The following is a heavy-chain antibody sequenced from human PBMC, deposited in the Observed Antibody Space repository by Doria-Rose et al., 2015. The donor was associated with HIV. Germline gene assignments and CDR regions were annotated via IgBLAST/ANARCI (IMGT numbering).Heavy chain of an antibody. CDR1: GVSLSSPGMG. V-gene: IGHV2-26*01. Sequence: QESCPVLVKPTETLTLTCTVFGVSLSSPGMGVSWIRQPPGKALEWLANIFSDDERSYKTSLKSRLTISRCTSKSQVVLTMTDMDPVDTATYYCARIKSSRWYHKYYFDFWGQGTLVIVSA. CDR2: IFSDDER. CDR3: ARIKSSRWYHKYYFDF. D-gene: IGHD6-13*01. J-gene: IGHJ4*02.